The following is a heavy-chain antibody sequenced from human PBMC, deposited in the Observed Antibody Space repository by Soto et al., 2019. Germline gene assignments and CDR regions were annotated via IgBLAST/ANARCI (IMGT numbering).Heavy chain of an antibody. V-gene: IGHV1-18*04. Sequence: QVQLVQSGAEVKKPGASVKVSCKGSGYIFTNYGISWVRQAPGQGLEWMAWISAYNGKTNYVQKFQGRVTMATDTPTRTAYMELRSLRSDDTAVYYCARSYDTGGHKGMDVWGQGTTVTVSS. CDR3: ARSYDTGGHKGMDV. D-gene: IGHD3-22*01. CDR2: ISAYNGKT. CDR1: GYIFTNYG. J-gene: IGHJ6*02.